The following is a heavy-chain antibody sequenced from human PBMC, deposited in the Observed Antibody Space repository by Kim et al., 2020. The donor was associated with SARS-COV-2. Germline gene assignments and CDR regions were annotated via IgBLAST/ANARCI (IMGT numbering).Heavy chain of an antibody. Sequence: GGSLRLSCAASGFTSSSYAMGWVRQAPGKGLEWVSVISGTGGNTDYAESVKGRFTISRDNSKNTVYLQMDRLRVEDTAVYYCARSGGDCSGGSCYLAWFDPWGQGPRVTVSS. V-gene: IGHV3-23*01. CDR3: ARSGGDCSGGSCYLAWFDP. D-gene: IGHD2-15*01. J-gene: IGHJ5*02. CDR1: GFTSSSYA. CDR2: ISGTGGNT.